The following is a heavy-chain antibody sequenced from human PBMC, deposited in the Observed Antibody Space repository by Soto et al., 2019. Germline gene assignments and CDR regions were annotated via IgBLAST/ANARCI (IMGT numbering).Heavy chain of an antibody. Sequence: PGGSLRLSCAASGFTFSSYAMSWVRQAPGKGLEWVSAISGSGGSTYYADSVKGRFTISRDNSKNTLYLQVNSLRAEDTAVYYCAKDVPQSCRSVTLGRGYNCGYFDYWGQGTLVTVSS. CDR1: GFTFSSYA. CDR3: AKDVPQSCRSVTLGRGYNCGYFDY. CDR2: ISGSGGST. J-gene: IGHJ4*02. D-gene: IGHD5-12*01. V-gene: IGHV3-23*01.